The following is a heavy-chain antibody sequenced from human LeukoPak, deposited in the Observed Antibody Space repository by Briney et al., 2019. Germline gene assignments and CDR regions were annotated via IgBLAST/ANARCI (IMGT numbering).Heavy chain of an antibody. CDR1: GYTFSTYG. D-gene: IGHD1-7*01. Sequence: ASVTVSFKASGYTFSTYGISWVRQAPGQGGAWMGWISAYNCNTDYAQKLQGRVTMTTDTSTSTAYMELRSLRSDDTAVYYCARGVGRQLRPFDYWGQGTLVIVSS. CDR3: ARGVGRQLRPFDY. CDR2: ISAYNCNT. J-gene: IGHJ4*02. V-gene: IGHV1-18*01.